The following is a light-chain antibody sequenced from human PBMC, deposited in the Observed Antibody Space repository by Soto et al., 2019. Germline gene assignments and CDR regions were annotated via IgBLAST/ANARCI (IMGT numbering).Light chain of an antibody. J-gene: IGKJ4*01. Sequence: EIVLTQSPATLSLSPGERATLSCRASQSVSSYLAWYQQKPGHAPRLLIYDASNRATGIPARFSGSGSGTDFTLTITSLEPEDFAVYYCQQRSNWPSTFGGGTKVDIK. CDR2: DAS. CDR3: QQRSNWPST. CDR1: QSVSSY. V-gene: IGKV3-11*01.